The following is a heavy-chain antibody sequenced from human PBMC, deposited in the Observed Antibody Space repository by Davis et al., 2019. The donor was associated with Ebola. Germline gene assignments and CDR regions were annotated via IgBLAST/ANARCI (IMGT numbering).Heavy chain of an antibody. Sequence: GGSLRLSCAASGFTFSSYGMHWVRQAPGKGLEWVAVISYDGSNKYYADSVKGRFTISRDNSKNTLYLQMNSLRAEDTAVYYCAKDHQVGATTDLFYYYYGMDVWGKGTTVTVSS. D-gene: IGHD1-26*01. CDR2: ISYDGSNK. J-gene: IGHJ6*04. V-gene: IGHV3-30*18. CDR1: GFTFSSYG. CDR3: AKDHQVGATTDLFYYYYGMDV.